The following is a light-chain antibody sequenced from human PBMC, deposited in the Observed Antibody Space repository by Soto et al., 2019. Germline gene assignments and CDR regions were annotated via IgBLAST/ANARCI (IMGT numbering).Light chain of an antibody. CDR1: SNDVGGDNY. CDR2: EVN. V-gene: IGLV2-8*01. Sequence: QSALTQPPSASGSPGQSVTISCTGTSNDVGGDNYVSWYQQHPGKAPKLMIYEVNKRPSGVPDRFSGSKSGNTASLIVSGLQAEDEADYYCSSFAVSSSVVFGTGTKLTVL. J-gene: IGLJ1*01. CDR3: SSFAVSSSVV.